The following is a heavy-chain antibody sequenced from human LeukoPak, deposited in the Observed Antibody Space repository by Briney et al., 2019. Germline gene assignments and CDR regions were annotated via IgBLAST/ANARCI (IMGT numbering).Heavy chain of an antibody. V-gene: IGHV4-30-2*01. CDR3: ARDNYYGGSYVGY. Sequence: SETLSLTCTVSGGTISSSSYYWSWIRQPPGKGLEWIGYIYHSGSTYYNPSLKSRVTISVDRSKNQFSLKLSSVTAADTAVYYCARDNYYGGSYVGYWGQGTLVTVSS. CDR1: GGTISSSSYY. D-gene: IGHD3-10*01. J-gene: IGHJ4*02. CDR2: IYHSGST.